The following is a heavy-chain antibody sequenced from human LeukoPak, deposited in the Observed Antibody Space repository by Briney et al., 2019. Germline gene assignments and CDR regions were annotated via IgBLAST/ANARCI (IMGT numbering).Heavy chain of an antibody. CDR1: GYTLTELS. V-gene: IGHV1-24*01. CDR3: ANIVVVPAAIRANWFDR. D-gene: IGHD2-2*01. J-gene: IGHJ5*02. CDR2: FDPEDGET. Sequence: ASVKVSCKVSGYTLTELSMHWVRQAPGKGLEWRGGFDPEDGETIYAQKFKGRVTMTEDTSTDTAYMELRSLRSEDTAVYYCANIVVVPAAIRANWFDRWGQGTLVTVSS.